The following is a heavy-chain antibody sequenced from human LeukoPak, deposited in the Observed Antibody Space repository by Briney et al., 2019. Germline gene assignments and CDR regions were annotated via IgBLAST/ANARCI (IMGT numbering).Heavy chain of an antibody. D-gene: IGHD2-15*01. CDR2: IKQDGSEK. V-gene: IGHV3-7*04. CDR1: GFTFSSYW. J-gene: IGHJ5*02. CDR3: ARGINWFDP. Sequence: PGGSLRLSCAVSGFTFSSYWMTWVRQAPGKGLEWVANIKQDGSEKYYVDSVKGRFTISRDNAKNSQYLQMNSPRAEDTAVYYCARGINWFDPWGQGTLVTVSS.